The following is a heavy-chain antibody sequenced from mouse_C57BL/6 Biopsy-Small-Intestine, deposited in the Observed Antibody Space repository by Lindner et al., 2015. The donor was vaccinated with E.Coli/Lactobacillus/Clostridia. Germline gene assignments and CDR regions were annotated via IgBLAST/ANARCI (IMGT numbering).Heavy chain of an antibody. CDR1: GYTFTSYW. Sequence: VQLQESGAELAKPGASVKLSCKASGYTFTSYWIHWVKQRPGQGLEWIGYINPSSGYTNYNQKFKDKATLTADKSSSTAYMQLSSLTYEDSAVYYCAGGPSHYYAMDYRGQGTSVTVSS. CDR3: AGGPSHYYAMDY. V-gene: IGHV1-7*01. CDR2: INPSSGYT. J-gene: IGHJ4*01.